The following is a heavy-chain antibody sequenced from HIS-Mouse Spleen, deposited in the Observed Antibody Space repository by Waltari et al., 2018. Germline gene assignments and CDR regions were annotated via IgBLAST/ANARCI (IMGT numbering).Heavy chain of an antibody. D-gene: IGHD4-17*01. J-gene: IGHJ4*02. CDR2: INHSGST. Sequence: SLTCAVYGGSFSGYYWSWIRQPPGKGLEWIGEINHSGSTNYNTSLKSRVTISVDPSKNQFSLKLSSVTAADKAVYYCARGRSPATVTIGYYFDYWGQGTLVTVSS. CDR1: GGSFSGYY. V-gene: IGHV4-34*01. CDR3: ARGRSPATVTIGYYFDY.